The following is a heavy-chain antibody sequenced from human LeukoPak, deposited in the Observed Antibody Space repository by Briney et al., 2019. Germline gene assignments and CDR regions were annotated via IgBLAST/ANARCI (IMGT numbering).Heavy chain of an antibody. D-gene: IGHD2-15*01. CDR3: ARLCSGGSCTNDY. Sequence: SETLSLTCAVYGGSFSIYYWSWIRRYPGKGLEWIGEIYQSGNTNYNPSLESRVTISVDTSKNQFSLKLTSVTAAGTAVYYCARLCSGGSCTNDYWGQGTLVTVSS. J-gene: IGHJ4*02. V-gene: IGHV4-34*01. CDR2: IYQSGNT. CDR1: GGSFSIYY.